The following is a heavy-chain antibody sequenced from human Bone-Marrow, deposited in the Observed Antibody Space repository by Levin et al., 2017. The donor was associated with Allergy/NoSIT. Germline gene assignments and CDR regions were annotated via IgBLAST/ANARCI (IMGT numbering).Heavy chain of an antibody. J-gene: IGHJ4*02. Sequence: ASVKVSCVASGFTFSDYAMTWVRQAPGKGLEWVANMGEDGADKYYVDSVKGRFTLSRDNAKKSLYLQMNNLSVDDTAVYYCARHNWYRFDYWGQGTLVTVSS. CDR2: MGEDGADK. V-gene: IGHV3-7*01. D-gene: IGHD1-20*01. CDR1: GFTFSDYA. CDR3: ARHNWYRFDY.